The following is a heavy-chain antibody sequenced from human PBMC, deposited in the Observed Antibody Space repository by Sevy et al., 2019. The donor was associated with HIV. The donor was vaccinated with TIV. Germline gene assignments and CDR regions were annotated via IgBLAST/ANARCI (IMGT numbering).Heavy chain of an antibody. J-gene: IGHJ4*02. D-gene: IGHD3-22*01. Sequence: ASVKVSCKISGYRLSELSMHWVRQAPGKGLEWMGRFDPEDGEIIYAQKFQGRVTVTGDTSTDTAYMELSRLRSEDTAVYYCATGREYYDENSGYFDYWGPGTLVTVSS. V-gene: IGHV1-24*01. CDR2: FDPEDGEI. CDR1: GYRLSELS. CDR3: ATGREYYDENSGYFDY.